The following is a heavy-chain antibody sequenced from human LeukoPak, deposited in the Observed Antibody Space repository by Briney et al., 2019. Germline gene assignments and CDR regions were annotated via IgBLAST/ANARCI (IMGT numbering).Heavy chain of an antibody. V-gene: IGHV3-7*01. CDR3: ANGGTYSSGP. CDR2: IKQDGSEK. J-gene: IGHJ5*02. CDR1: GFTFSSYW. D-gene: IGHD3-22*01. Sequence: PGGTLRLSCAGSGFTFSSYWMSWVRQAPGKGLEWVANIKQDGSEKYYVDSVRGRFTISRDNAKNSLYLQMNSLRAEDTAVYYCANGGTYSSGPWGQGTLVTVSS.